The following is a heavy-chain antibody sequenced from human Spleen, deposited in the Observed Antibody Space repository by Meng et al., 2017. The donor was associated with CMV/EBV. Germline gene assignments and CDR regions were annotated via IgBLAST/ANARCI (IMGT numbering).Heavy chain of an antibody. CDR3: ASGPFKN. CDR2: ISSSSSDK. CDR1: GFTFSRYR. V-gene: IGHV3-21*04. Sequence: GGSLRLSCAVSGFTFSRYRMNWVRQAPGKGLEWVSSISSSSSDKFYADSVKGRLTISRDDSKNTVFLQMDSLRAEDSAVYSCASGPFKNWGQGTLVTVSS. J-gene: IGHJ4*02.